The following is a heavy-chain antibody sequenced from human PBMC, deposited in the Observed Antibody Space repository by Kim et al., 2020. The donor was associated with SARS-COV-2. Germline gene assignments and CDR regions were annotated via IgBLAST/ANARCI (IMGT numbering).Heavy chain of an antibody. CDR1: GDNVSRNTSA. D-gene: IGHD6-19*01. CDR2: TYYRSNWYR. Sequence: SQTLSLTCAISGDNVSRNTSAWNWLRQSPSRGLEWLGRTYYRSNWYRDYAVSEKRRINIYIDTSKNQFSLQLSSVSPEDTAVYYCAREGCSGSNCSRRYYYYGMDVWGQGTSVTVSS. J-gene: IGHJ6*02. V-gene: IGHV6-1*01. CDR3: AREGCSGSNCSRRYYYYGMDV.